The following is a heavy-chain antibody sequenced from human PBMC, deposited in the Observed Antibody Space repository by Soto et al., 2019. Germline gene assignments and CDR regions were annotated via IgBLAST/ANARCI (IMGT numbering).Heavy chain of an antibody. CDR3: AKSTAMVRGVITPFDY. D-gene: IGHD3-10*01. V-gene: IGHV3-23*01. J-gene: IGHJ4*02. CDR2: ISGSGGST. CDR1: GFTFSSYA. Sequence: GGSLRLSCAASGFTFSSYAMSWVRQAPGKGLEWVSAISGSGGSTYYADSVKGRFTISRDNSKNTLYLQRNSRRAEDTAVYYCAKSTAMVRGVITPFDYWGQGTLVTVSS.